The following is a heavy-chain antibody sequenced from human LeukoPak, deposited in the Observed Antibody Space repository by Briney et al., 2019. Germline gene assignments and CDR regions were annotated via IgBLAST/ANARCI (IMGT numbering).Heavy chain of an antibody. J-gene: IGHJ4*02. D-gene: IGHD5-24*01. CDR3: ATFPPLQEMATMH. CDR1: GYTFTSYG. V-gene: IGHV1-18*01. Sequence: ASVKVPCKASGYTFTSYGISWVRQAPGQGLEWMGWISAYNGNTNYAQKLQGRVTMTTDTSTSTAYMELRSLRSDDTAVYYCATFPPLQEMATMHWGQGTLVTVSS. CDR2: ISAYNGNT.